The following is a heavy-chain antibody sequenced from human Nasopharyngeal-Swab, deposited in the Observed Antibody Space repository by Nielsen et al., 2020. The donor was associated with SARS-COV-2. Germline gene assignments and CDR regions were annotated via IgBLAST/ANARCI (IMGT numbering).Heavy chain of an antibody. V-gene: IGHV3-33*08. J-gene: IGHJ4*02. CDR1: GFTFSSDG. CDR2: IRYDGSNK. D-gene: IGHD4-17*01. Sequence: GGSLRLSCAASGFTFSSDGMHWVRQAPGKGLEWGAVIRYDGSNKYYADSVKGRFTISRDNSKNTLYLQMNSLRAEDTAVYYCARDRTVTGTVYFDCWGRGTLVTVSS. CDR3: ARDRTVTGTVYFDC.